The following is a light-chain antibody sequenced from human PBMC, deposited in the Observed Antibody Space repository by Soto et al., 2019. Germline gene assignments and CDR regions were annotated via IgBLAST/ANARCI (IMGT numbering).Light chain of an antibody. J-gene: IGKJ3*01. V-gene: IGKV3-11*01. CDR1: QSVSSY. CDR2: DAS. Sequence: EIVLTQSPATLSLSPGERATLSCRASQSVSSYLAWYQQKPGQAPRLRIYDASNRATGIPARLSGSGSGTDFTLTISSLEPEDFAVYYCQQRSNWPRFTFGPGTKVDIK. CDR3: QQRSNWPRFT.